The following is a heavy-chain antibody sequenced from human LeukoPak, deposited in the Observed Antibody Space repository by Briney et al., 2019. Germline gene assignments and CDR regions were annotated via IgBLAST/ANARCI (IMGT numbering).Heavy chain of an antibody. V-gene: IGHV4-4*02. CDR1: GGSVTSTNW. CDR2: VHLDGRT. CDR3: AREGGFYRPLDY. J-gene: IGHJ4*02. Sequence: SQTLSLTCDVSGGSVTSTNWWTWVRHPPGKGLEWIGEVHLDGRTNYNPSLKIRLLLTVDLPKNHTSLKLTSVTAADTAVYYGAREGGFYRPLDYSGQGTLVTASS. D-gene: IGHD3-3*01.